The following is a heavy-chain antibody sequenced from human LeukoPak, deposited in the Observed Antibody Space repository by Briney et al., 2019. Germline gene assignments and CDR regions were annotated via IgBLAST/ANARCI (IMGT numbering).Heavy chain of an antibody. CDR3: ARGAISSWYGYYYYMDV. Sequence: PSETLSLTCTVSGYSISSGYYWGWIRQPPGKGLEWIGSIYHSGSTYYNPSLKSRVTISVDTSKNQFSLKLSSVTAADTAVYYCARGAISSWYGYYYYMDVWGKGTTVTVSS. D-gene: IGHD6-13*01. J-gene: IGHJ6*03. V-gene: IGHV4-38-2*02. CDR2: IYHSGST. CDR1: GYSISSGYY.